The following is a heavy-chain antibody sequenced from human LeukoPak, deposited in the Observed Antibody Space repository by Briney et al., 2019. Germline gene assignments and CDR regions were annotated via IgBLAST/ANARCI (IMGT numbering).Heavy chain of an antibody. J-gene: IGHJ4*02. D-gene: IGHD2-8*01. V-gene: IGHV3-74*01. CDR2: INSDGNNT. CDR3: VRGEGDCTNGACYFDN. Sequence: GALRLSCAASGFTSNNYWMHWVRQGPGKGLVWVSGINSDGNNTKYADSVKGRFTISRDNAKNTVYLQMNCLRVEDTAMYYCVRGEGDCTNGACYFDNWGQGTLVTVSS. CDR1: GFTSNNYW.